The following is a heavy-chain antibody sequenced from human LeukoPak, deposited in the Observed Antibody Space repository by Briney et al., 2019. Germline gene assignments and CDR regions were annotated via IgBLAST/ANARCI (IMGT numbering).Heavy chain of an antibody. D-gene: IGHD3-3*01. CDR2: IWYDGSEK. J-gene: IGHJ4*02. CDR3: ATDKTATITTLDY. Sequence: PGRSLRISCAASGFDFRKYGIHWVRQAPGKGLEWVAVIWYDGSEKNYADSVKGRFTISRDNSKNTLYLQMNSLRAEDTAVYYCATDKTATITTLDYWGQGTLVTVSS. V-gene: IGHV3-33*03. CDR1: GFDFRKYG.